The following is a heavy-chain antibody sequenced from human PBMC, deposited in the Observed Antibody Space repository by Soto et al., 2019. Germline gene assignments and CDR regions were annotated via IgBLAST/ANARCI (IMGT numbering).Heavy chain of an antibody. J-gene: IGHJ4*02. CDR2: ISAYNGNT. D-gene: IGHD3-22*01. Sequence: ASVKVSCKASGYTFTSYGISWVRQAPGQGLEWMGWISAYNGNTNYAQKLQGRVTMTTDTSTSTAYMELRSLRSDDTAVYYCARDRYYYDSSGYHYFGYWGQGTLVTVSS. V-gene: IGHV1-18*01. CDR3: ARDRYYYDSSGYHYFGY. CDR1: GYTFTSYG.